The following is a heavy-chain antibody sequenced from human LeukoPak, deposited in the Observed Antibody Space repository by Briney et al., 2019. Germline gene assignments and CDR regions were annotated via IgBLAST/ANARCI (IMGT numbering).Heavy chain of an antibody. V-gene: IGHV3-30*04. CDR1: GFTFSNYA. J-gene: IGHJ5*02. CDR3: ARERIASTGTGWFDP. Sequence: PGGSLRLSCAASGFTFSNYAVHWVRQAPGKGLEWVAVISDDGSKRYYADSLKGRFTIYRDNSKNTLYLQMNSLRGEDTAVYYCARERIASTGTGWFDPWGQGTLLTVSS. CDR2: ISDDGSKR. D-gene: IGHD6-13*01.